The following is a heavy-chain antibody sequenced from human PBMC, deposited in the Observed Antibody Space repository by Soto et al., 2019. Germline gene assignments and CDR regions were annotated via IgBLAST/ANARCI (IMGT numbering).Heavy chain of an antibody. V-gene: IGHV3-30-3*01. Sequence: QVQLVESGGSVVQPGRSLRLSCAASGFTFSSYAMHWVRQAPGKGLEWVAVISYDGSNKYYADSVKGRFTISRDNSKNTLYLQMNSLRAEDTAVYYCARDGEPYGSGFFDYWGQGTLVTVSS. J-gene: IGHJ4*02. D-gene: IGHD3-10*01. CDR1: GFTFSSYA. CDR2: ISYDGSNK. CDR3: ARDGEPYGSGFFDY.